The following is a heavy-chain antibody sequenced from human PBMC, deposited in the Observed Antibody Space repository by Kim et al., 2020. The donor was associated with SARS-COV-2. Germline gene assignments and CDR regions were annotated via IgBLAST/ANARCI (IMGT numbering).Heavy chain of an antibody. J-gene: IGHJ4*02. CDR3: AREVGATDY. CDR2: GDN. V-gene: IGHV1-46*01. Sequence: GDNTYAQKFRDRLSMTRDTSTSTIYMDLSSLIFDDTAVYYCAREVGATDYWGQGTLVTVSS. D-gene: IGHD1-26*01.